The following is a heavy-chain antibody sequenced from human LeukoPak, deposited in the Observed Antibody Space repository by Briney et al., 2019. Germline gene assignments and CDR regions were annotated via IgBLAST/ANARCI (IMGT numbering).Heavy chain of an antibody. Sequence: ASVKVSCKASGYIFNDYYIHRVRQAPGQGLEWMGWISAYNGNTNYAQKLQGRVTMTTDTSTSTAYMELRSLRSDDTAVYYCARDQSYDYVWGSYHYFDYWGQGTLVTVSS. J-gene: IGHJ4*02. V-gene: IGHV1-18*01. D-gene: IGHD3-16*02. CDR2: ISAYNGNT. CDR1: GYIFNDYY. CDR3: ARDQSYDYVWGSYHYFDY.